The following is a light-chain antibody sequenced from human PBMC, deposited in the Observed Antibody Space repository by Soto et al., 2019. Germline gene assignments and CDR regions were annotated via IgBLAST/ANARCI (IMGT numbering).Light chain of an antibody. Sequence: QSALTQPASVSGSPGQSITISCTGTSSDVGSYNLVSWYQQHPGKAPKLKISEVSNRPSGVSNRFSGSKSGNTASLTISGLQAEDEADYYCSSYTGTSPPLVFGGGTKLTVL. CDR2: EVS. J-gene: IGLJ3*02. CDR1: SSDVGSYNL. CDR3: SSYTGTSPPLV. V-gene: IGLV2-14*02.